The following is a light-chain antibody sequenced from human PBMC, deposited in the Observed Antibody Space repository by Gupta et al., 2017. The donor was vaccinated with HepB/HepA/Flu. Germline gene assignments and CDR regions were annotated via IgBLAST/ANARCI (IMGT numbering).Light chain of an antibody. CDR1: QSISSW. V-gene: IGKV1-5*03. CDR2: KAS. Sequence: LSTSVLDRVTFTWRASQSISSWLAWSQQKPGKAPKLLIYKASTVQSGVPSRFSGSGSGTEFTLTISSRQPDDFATDYCQQENSFSWTFGQGTKVEFK. CDR3: QQENSFSWT. J-gene: IGKJ1*01.